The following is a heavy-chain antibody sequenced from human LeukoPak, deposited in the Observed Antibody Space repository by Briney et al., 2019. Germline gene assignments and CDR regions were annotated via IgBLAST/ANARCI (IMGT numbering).Heavy chain of an antibody. V-gene: IGHV3-74*01. CDR2: INSDGTTT. Sequence: GGSLRPSCAASAFTFSTYWMHWDRQAPGKGLEWVSRINSDGTTTNYADSVKGRFTIARDNAKNTLYLQMNTLRVEDTAVYYCARAGWYRWDYWGQGTLVTVSS. CDR3: ARAGWYRWDY. D-gene: IGHD6-19*01. J-gene: IGHJ4*02. CDR1: AFTFSTYW.